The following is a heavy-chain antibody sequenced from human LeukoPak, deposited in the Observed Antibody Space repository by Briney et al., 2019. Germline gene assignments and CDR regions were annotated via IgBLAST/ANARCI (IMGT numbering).Heavy chain of an antibody. CDR1: GFTFSSYA. CDR2: ISSGGGGVI. CDR3: ARDIAWQQLAVFDY. V-gene: IGHV3-48*04. D-gene: IGHD6-13*01. Sequence: TGGSLRLSCAASGFTFSSYAMSWVRQAPGKGLEWISYISSGGGGVIYYADSMKGRFTISRDNAKNSLYLQMNSLTAKDTAVYYCARDIAWQQLAVFDYWGQGTMVTVSS. J-gene: IGHJ4*02.